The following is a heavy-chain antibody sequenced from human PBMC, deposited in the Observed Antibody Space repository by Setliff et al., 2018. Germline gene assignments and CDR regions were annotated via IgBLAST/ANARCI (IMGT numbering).Heavy chain of an antibody. Sequence: SETLSLTCTVSDDSFTSSRYYWGWIRQAPGSGLEWIGSISYSGTPYYNPSLKSRVTISVDTSKNQFSLKLSSVTAADTAVYYCARRGYYYGWGDSNAFDIWGQGTMVTVSS. CDR2: ISYSGTP. CDR1: DDSFTSSRYY. D-gene: IGHD3-10*01. CDR3: ARRGYYYGWGDSNAFDI. J-gene: IGHJ3*02. V-gene: IGHV4-39*01.